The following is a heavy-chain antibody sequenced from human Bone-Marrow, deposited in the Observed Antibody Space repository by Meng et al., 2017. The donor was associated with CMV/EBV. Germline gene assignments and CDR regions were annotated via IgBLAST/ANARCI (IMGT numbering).Heavy chain of an antibody. D-gene: IGHD1-1*01. J-gene: IGHJ4*02. CDR2: INHSGST. CDR3: ARGSTGITPY. CDR1: GGSFSGYY. V-gene: IGHV4-34*01. Sequence: SETLSLTCAVYGGSFSGYYWSWIRQPPGKGLEWIGEINHSGSTNYNPSLKSRVTRSVDTSKNQFSLKLSSVTAADTAVYYCARGSTGITPYWGQGTLVTVSS.